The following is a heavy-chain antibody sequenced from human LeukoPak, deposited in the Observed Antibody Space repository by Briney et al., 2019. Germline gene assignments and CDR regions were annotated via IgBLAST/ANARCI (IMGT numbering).Heavy chain of an antibody. CDR3: ARNEDIVVVPAASPPGIYNWFDP. J-gene: IGHJ5*02. D-gene: IGHD2-2*01. V-gene: IGHV1-69*01. CDR1: GGTFSSYA. Sequence: KAXGGTFSSYAXXWVRQAPGQGLEWMGGIIPIFGXANYAQKFQGRVTITADESTSTAYMELSSLRSEGTAVYYCARNEDIVVVPAASPPGIYNWFDPWGQGTLVTVSS. CDR2: IIPIFGXA.